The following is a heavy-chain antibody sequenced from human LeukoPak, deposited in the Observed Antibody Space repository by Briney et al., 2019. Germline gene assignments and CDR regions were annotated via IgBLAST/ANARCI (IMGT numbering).Heavy chain of an antibody. J-gene: IGHJ4*02. CDR3: ARVKARYYYASSGDYY. Sequence: SVKVSCKASGGTVSSYAISWVRQAPGQGLEWMGGIIPIFGAANSAQKFQGRVTITSDESTSTASIGLSSLRSEDTAVYNCARVKARYYYASSGDYYWGQGALVTVSS. V-gene: IGHV1-69*01. CDR2: IIPIFGAA. D-gene: IGHD3-22*01. CDR1: GGTVSSYA.